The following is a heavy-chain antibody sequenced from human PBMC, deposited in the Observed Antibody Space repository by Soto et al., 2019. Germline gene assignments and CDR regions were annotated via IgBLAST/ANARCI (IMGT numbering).Heavy chain of an antibody. V-gene: IGHV3-33*01. D-gene: IGHD2-2*01. CDR1: GFTFSSYG. CDR2: IWYDGSNK. CDR3: ARGVLGYCSSTSCYPLDY. J-gene: IGHJ4*02. Sequence: GSLRLSCAASGFTFSSYGMHWVRQAPGKGLEWVAVIWYDGSNKYYADSVKGRFTISRDNSKNTLYLQMNSLRAEDTAVYYCARGVLGYCSSTSCYPLDYWGQGTLVTVSS.